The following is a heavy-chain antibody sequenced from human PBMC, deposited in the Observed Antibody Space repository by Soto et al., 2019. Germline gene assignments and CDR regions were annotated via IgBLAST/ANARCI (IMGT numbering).Heavy chain of an antibody. V-gene: IGHV3-23*01. D-gene: IGHD5-12*01. Sequence: EVQLLESGGRLVQPGGSLRLSCAASGFTFSTYAMTWVRQAPGKGLEWVSAISGSGGGTYYADSVKGRFTISRDNSKNTRYLHMNSLRAEDTAVYYCEKDDSGYADFDYWGQGTLVTVSS. CDR1: GFTFSTYA. CDR2: ISGSGGGT. CDR3: EKDDSGYADFDY. J-gene: IGHJ4*02.